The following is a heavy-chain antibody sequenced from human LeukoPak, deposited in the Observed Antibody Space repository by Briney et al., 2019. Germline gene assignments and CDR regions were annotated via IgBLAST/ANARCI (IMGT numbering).Heavy chain of an antibody. Sequence: SETLSLTCTVSGCSISSLYWVWIRQPPGRGLEWIGTIYYSGATYYNPSLRSRVTISVDTSNNQFSLKLNSVTAAGTAVYYCARHGPFCSGDYYYVVVGFDIWGQGRMVTVSS. CDR2: IYYSGAT. J-gene: IGHJ3*02. CDR1: GCSISSLY. V-gene: IGHV4-39*01. CDR3: ARHGPFCSGDYYYVVVGFDI. D-gene: IGHD3-22*01.